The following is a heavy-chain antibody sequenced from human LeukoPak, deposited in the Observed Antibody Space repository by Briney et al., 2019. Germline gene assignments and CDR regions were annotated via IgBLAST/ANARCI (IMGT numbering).Heavy chain of an antibody. CDR1: GYTFTGYY. D-gene: IGHD6-13*01. Sequence: GASVKVSCKASGYTFTGYYMHWVRQAPGQGLEWMGWINPNSGGTNYAQKFQGRVTMTRDTSISTAYMELSRLRSDDTAVYYCARAIQEASSWYYTVGYNWFDPWGQGTLVTVSS. CDR2: INPNSGGT. CDR3: ARAIQEASSWYYTVGYNWFDP. V-gene: IGHV1-2*02. J-gene: IGHJ5*02.